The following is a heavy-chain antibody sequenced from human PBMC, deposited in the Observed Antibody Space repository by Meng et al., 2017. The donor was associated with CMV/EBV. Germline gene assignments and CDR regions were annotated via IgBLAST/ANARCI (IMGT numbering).Heavy chain of an antibody. Sequence: LSLTCAASGFTFSSYWMHWVRQAPGKGLVWVSRINSDGSSTSYADSVKGRFTISRDNAKNTLYLQMNSLRAEDTAVYCCARDRVATTSYYYYGMDVWGQGTTVTVSS. J-gene: IGHJ6*02. V-gene: IGHV3-74*01. D-gene: IGHD5-24*01. CDR3: ARDRVATTSYYYYGMDV. CDR2: INSDGSST. CDR1: GFTFSSYW.